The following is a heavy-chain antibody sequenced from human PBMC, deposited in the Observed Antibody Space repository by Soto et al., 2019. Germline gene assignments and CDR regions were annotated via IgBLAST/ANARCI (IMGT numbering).Heavy chain of an antibody. V-gene: IGHV3-15*07. CDR2: IKSTTDGGTT. CDR1: GFAFSNAW. Sequence: EVQLVESGGGLVKPGGSLRLSCAASGFAFSNAWMNWVRQAPGKGLEWVGRIKSTTDGGTTDYAAPVKGRFTISRDDSKDALYLHINSLKTDDTSMYFGTSGPSYCGQGSLVTVSS. CDR3: TSGPSY. J-gene: IGHJ4*02.